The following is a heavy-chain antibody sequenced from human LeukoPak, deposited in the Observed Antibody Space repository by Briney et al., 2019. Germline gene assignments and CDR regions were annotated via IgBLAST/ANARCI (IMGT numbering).Heavy chain of an antibody. Sequence: GGSLRLSCAASGFAFSSYAMSWVRQAPGKGLXXXXXTSGSGGNPYYADSVKGRFTISRDNSKNTVYLHMNSLRAEDTALYYCGKETGIILVRGAVDYWSQGTLVTVSS. V-gene: IGHV3-23*01. D-gene: IGHD3-10*01. CDR1: GFAFSSYA. CDR3: GKETGIILVRGAVDY. J-gene: IGHJ4*02. CDR2: TSGSGGNP.